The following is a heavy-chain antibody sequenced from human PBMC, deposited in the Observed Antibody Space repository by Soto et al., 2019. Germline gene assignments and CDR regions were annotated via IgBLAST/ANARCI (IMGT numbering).Heavy chain of an antibody. D-gene: IGHD2-15*01. Sequence: QLQLQESGPGLVKPSQTLSLTSPFSGGPFASGDYSWSWTRQPAGKGLEWIGYINNSGGTYYNPSLKSRVTISVDRSKNQFSLKLSSVTAADTAGYYCARVVVAAKGGWFDPWGQGTLVTVSS. CDR2: INNSGGT. CDR3: ARVVVAAKGGWFDP. J-gene: IGHJ5*02. V-gene: IGHV4-30-2*01. CDR1: GGPFASGDYS.